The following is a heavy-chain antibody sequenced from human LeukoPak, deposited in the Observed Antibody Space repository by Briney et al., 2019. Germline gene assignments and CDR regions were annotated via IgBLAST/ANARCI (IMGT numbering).Heavy chain of an antibody. Sequence: PGRSLRLSCAASGFTVSSNYMSWVRQAPGKGLEWVSVIYSGGSTYYADSVKGRFTISRDNSKNTLYLQMNSLRAEDTAVYYCARARGLYSSGWYYFDYWGQGTLVTVSS. J-gene: IGHJ4*02. CDR2: IYSGGST. D-gene: IGHD6-19*01. CDR1: GFTVSSNY. CDR3: ARARGLYSSGWYYFDY. V-gene: IGHV3-66*01.